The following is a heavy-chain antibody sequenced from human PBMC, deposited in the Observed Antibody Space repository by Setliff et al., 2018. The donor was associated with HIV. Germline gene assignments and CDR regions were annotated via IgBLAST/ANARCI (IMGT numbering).Heavy chain of an antibody. D-gene: IGHD3-3*01. CDR3: AGSWSGYPLSFGY. V-gene: IGHV4-61*02. CDR2: IYTCGST. J-gene: IGHJ4*02. CDR1: GGSISSGSYY. Sequence: PSETLSLTCTVSGGSISSGSYYWSWIRQPAGKGLEWIGRIYTCGSTNYNPSLKSRVTISVDTSKNQFSLKLSSVTAADTAVYYCAGSWSGYPLSFGYWGQGTLVTVSS.